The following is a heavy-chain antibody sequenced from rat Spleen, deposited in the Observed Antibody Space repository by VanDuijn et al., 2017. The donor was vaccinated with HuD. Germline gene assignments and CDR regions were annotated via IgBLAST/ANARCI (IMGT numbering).Heavy chain of an antibody. CDR2: ISSEGSST. J-gene: IGHJ2*01. CDR3: ARGNNYDY. Sequence: EVQLVESNGGLVQPGRSLKLSCAASGFTFSDYFMAWVRQAPRKGLEWVATISSEGSSTYYPDSVKGRFTISRDNAENTFYLQMNSLRSEDTATYYCARGNNYDYWGQGVMVTVSS. CDR1: GFTFSDYF. D-gene: IGHD1-10*01. V-gene: IGHV5-22*01.